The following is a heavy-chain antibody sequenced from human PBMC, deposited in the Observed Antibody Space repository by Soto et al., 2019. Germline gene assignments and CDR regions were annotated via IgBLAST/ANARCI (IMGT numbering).Heavy chain of an antibody. V-gene: IGHV3-23*01. CDR1: GFTFSSYA. CDR2: ISGSGGST. Sequence: EVQLLESGGGLVQPGGSLRLSCAASGFTFSSYAMSWVRQAPGKGLEWVSAISGSGGSTYYADSVKGRFTISSDNSKNPLYLEMNSLRAEDTAVYYCASGAYYYYGMDVWGQGTTVTVSS. CDR3: ASGAYYYYGMDV. J-gene: IGHJ6*02.